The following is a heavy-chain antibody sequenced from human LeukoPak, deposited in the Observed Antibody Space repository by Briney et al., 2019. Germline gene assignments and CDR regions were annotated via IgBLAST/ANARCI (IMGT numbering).Heavy chain of an antibody. D-gene: IGHD3-10*01. CDR1: GFTFSDHY. CDR3: AREGFRITMVRGEGAFDI. CDR2: TRNKANSYTT. Sequence: GGSLRLSCAASGFTFSDHYMDWVRQAPGKGLEWVGRTRNKANSYTTEYAASVKGRFTISRDDSKNSLYLQMNSLKTEDTAMYYCAREGFRITMVRGEGAFDIWGQGTMVTVSS. J-gene: IGHJ3*02. V-gene: IGHV3-72*01.